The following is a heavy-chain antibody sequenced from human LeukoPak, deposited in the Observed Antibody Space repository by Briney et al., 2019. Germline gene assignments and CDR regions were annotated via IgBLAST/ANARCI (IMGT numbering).Heavy chain of an antibody. V-gene: IGHV3-23*01. CDR2: ISISGSKT. J-gene: IGHJ4*02. CDR3: ANEIRPNDY. Sequence: GGSLRLSCAASEFDFSSHAMTWVRQAPGKGLEWVSAISISGSKTYYADSVKGRFTISRDNSKNTLYLQMNSLRAEDTAVYYCANEIRPNDYWGQGSQVTVSS. D-gene: IGHD4-17*01. CDR1: EFDFSSHA.